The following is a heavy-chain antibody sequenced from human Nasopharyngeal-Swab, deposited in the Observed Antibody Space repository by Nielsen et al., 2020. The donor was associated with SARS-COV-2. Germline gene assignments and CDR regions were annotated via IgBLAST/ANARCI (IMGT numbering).Heavy chain of an antibody. CDR3: ARRHISAWSTFEY. CDR2: MHTGDSDT. J-gene: IGHJ4*02. D-gene: IGHD6-19*01. CDR1: GYTFTNYW. V-gene: IGHV5-51*01. Sequence: GESLKISCKASGYTFTNYWIGWVRQMPGKGLEWMGIMHTGDSDTRYSPSFQGQVTISADKSFTTAFLQWDSLKPSDTAIYYCARRHISAWSTFEYWGQGTLITVSS.